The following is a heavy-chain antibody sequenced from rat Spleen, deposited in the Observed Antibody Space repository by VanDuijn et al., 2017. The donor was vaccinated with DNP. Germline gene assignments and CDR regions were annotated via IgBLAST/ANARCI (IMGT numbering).Heavy chain of an antibody. CDR1: GFTFSSYW. V-gene: IGHV5-58*01. CDR2: ITTSDGST. D-gene: IGHD1-11*01. Sequence: EVQLVETGGGLVQPGRSLKLSCVASGFTFSSYWMYWVRQAPKKGLEWVATITTSDGSTYYPDSVKGRCTISRDDAESSLYLQMNSLKSEDTATYYCARLGRLRPYWYFDFWGPGTMVTVSS. J-gene: IGHJ1*01. CDR3: ARLGRLRPYWYFDF.